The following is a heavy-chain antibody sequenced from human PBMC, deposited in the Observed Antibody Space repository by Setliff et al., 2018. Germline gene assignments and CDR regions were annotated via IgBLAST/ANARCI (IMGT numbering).Heavy chain of an antibody. Sequence: ASETLSLTCTVSGGSISSSSYYWGWIRQPPGKGLEWIGSIYYSGNTYYSPSLKSRVTMFVDTSKNQFSLMLYSVTAADTAIYYCARYDSSGYSENYYFDYWGQGTLVTVSS. V-gene: IGHV4-39*07. J-gene: IGHJ4*02. CDR3: ARYDSSGYSENYYFDY. CDR1: GGSISSSSYY. CDR2: IYYSGNT. D-gene: IGHD3-22*01.